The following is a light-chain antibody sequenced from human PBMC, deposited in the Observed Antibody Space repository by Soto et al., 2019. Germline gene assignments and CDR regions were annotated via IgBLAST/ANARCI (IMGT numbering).Light chain of an antibody. J-gene: IGKJ3*01. Sequence: EIVLTQSPGTLSLSPGERATLSCRASQSVSSSYLAWYQQKPGQAPSLLIYGASSRATGIPDRFSGSGSGTDLTLTISRLEPEDGAVYYCQQYGSSPMFTFGPGTKVDIK. CDR1: QSVSSSY. CDR3: QQYGSSPMFT. CDR2: GAS. V-gene: IGKV3-20*01.